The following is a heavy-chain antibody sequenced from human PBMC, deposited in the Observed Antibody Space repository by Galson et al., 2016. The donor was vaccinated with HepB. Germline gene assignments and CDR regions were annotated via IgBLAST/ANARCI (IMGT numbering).Heavy chain of an antibody. Sequence: TLSLTCAVSGDSISSGGYSWSWIRQPPGKGLEWIGYIYHSGSAYYNPSLKSRFTISRDTSKGQFSLKILSVTAADTAIYFCAGAPYYASGFDFWGQGILVTVSS. CDR2: IYHSGSA. V-gene: IGHV4-30-2*05. CDR1: GDSISSGGYS. D-gene: IGHD3-10*01. CDR3: AGAPYYASGFDF. J-gene: IGHJ4*02.